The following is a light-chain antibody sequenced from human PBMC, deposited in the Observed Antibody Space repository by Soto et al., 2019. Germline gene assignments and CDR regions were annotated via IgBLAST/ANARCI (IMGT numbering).Light chain of an antibody. CDR3: PQCNRYPIT. V-gene: IGKV1-5*01. CDR2: DAS. CDR1: QSISGW. J-gene: IGKJ5*01. Sequence: DIQMTQSPSTLSAFVGDRVTITCRASQSISGWLAWYQQKPGKAPKLLIYDASSLESGVPSRFSGSGSGTEFTLTITSLQPDDSATYYCPQCNRYPITFGQGTRLEIK.